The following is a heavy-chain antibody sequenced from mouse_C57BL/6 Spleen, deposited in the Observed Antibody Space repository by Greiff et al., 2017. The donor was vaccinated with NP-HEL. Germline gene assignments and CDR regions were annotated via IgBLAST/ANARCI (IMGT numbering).Heavy chain of an antibody. V-gene: IGHV3-1*01. Sequence: VQLKESGPGMVKPSQSLSLTCTVTGYSITSGYDWHWIRHFPGNKLEWMGYISYSGSTNYNPSLKSRISITHDTSKNHFFLKLNSVTTEDTATYYCASRNYDYYWYFDVWGTGTTVTVSS. D-gene: IGHD2-4*01. CDR2: ISYSGST. J-gene: IGHJ1*03. CDR1: GYSITSGYD. CDR3: ASRNYDYYWYFDV.